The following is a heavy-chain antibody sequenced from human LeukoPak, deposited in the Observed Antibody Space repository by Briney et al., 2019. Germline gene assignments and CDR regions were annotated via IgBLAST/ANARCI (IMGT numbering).Heavy chain of an antibody. V-gene: IGHV1-2*06. Sequence: ASVKVSCKASGYTFTGYYIHWVRQAPGQGLEWMGRINPDTGGTDYAQKFQGRITMTRDTSTTTAYMELSRLTSDDTAMYYCAKVPPSITAAGNWLDPWGQGALVTVSS. J-gene: IGHJ5*02. CDR3: AKVPPSITAAGNWLDP. CDR1: GYTFTGYY. CDR2: INPDTGGT. D-gene: IGHD6-13*01.